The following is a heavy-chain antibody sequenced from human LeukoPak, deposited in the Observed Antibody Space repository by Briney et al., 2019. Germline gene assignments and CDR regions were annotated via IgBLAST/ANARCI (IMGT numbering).Heavy chain of an antibody. CDR3: ATDRPSSAKVGPRGYYYYYMDV. CDR2: FDPEDGET. Sequence: ASVKVSCKVSGYSLTELLMHWVRQAPGKGLEWMGGFDPEDGETIYAQTLQGRVTMTEDTSTDTAYMELSSLRSEDTAVYYCATDRPSSAKVGPRGYYYYYMDVWGKGTTVTVSS. CDR1: GYSLTELL. J-gene: IGHJ6*03. V-gene: IGHV1-24*01. D-gene: IGHD2-2*01.